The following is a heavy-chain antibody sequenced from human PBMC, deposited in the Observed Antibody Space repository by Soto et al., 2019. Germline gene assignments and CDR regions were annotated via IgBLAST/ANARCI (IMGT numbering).Heavy chain of an antibody. CDR2: IIPLYGTV. V-gene: IGHV1-69*06. CDR1: GGTFNNYG. D-gene: IGHD3-10*01. J-gene: IGHJ4*02. Sequence: QDHLAQSGAEVRQPGSSVTVSCKASGGTFNNYGISWVRQAPGQGLDWMGVIIPLYGTVTYAQKFQGRASITADKSTSTAYMDLSSLRSDDTAVYYCARVRVIRGTIPSHFVLWGQGTRVNVSS. CDR3: ARVRVIRGTIPSHFVL.